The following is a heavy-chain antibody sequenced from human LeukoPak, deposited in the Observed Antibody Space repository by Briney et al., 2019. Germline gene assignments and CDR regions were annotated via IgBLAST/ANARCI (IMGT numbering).Heavy chain of an antibody. CDR2: IYHSGST. V-gene: IGHV4-38-2*02. D-gene: IGHD6-6*01. J-gene: IGHJ5*02. CDR3: ARWSSSSLTNWFDP. Sequence: SETLSLTCTVSGYSISSGYYWGWIRQPPGKGLEWIGSIYHSGSTYYNPPLKSRVTISVDTSKNQFSRKLSSVTAADTAVYYCARWSSSSLTNWFDPWGQGTLVTVSS. CDR1: GYSISSGYY.